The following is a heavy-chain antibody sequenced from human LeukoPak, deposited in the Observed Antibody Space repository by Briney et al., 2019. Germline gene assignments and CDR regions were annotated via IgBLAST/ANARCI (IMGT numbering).Heavy chain of an antibody. CDR1: GFTFSSYG. CDR2: ISYDGSNK. CDR3: VSSQPGRLFDY. J-gene: IGHJ4*02. Sequence: PGRSLRLSCAASGFTFSSYGMHWVRQAPGKGLEWVAVISYDGSNKYYADSVKGRFTISRDNAKNSLYLQMNSLRDEDTAVYYCVSSQPGRLFDYWGQGTLVTVSS. D-gene: IGHD1-1*01. V-gene: IGHV3-30*03.